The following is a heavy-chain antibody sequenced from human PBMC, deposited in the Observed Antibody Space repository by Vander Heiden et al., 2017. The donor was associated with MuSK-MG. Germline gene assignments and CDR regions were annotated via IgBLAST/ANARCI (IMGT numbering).Heavy chain of an antibody. D-gene: IGHD1-1*01. CDR3: ARCRLSDDYYCDL. CDR2: IRHDGREE. J-gene: IGHJ4*02. CDR1: GFAFRSYG. Sequence: QVQVVESGGGVVQPGGSLRLSCAASGFAFRSYGMHWVRQAPGKGLEWVAFIRHDGREEYYVDSVQGRFAISRDSSKNMLYLQMNGLRAEDTAVYAGARCRLSDDYYCDLWSQGSLVIVSS. V-gene: IGHV3-30*02.